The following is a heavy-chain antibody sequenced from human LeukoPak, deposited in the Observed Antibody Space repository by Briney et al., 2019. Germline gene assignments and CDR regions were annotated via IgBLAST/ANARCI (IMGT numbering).Heavy chain of an antibody. J-gene: IGHJ4*02. V-gene: IGHV3-30-3*01. CDR3: ARVAYSGSYYFDY. CDR1: GFTFSSYA. CDR2: ISYDGSNK. Sequence: GRSLILSCAASGFTFSSYAMHWVRQAPGKGLEWVAVISYDGSNKYYADSVKGRFTISRDNSKNTLYLQMNSLRAEDTAVYYCARVAYSGSYYFDYWGQGTLVTVSS. D-gene: IGHD1-26*01.